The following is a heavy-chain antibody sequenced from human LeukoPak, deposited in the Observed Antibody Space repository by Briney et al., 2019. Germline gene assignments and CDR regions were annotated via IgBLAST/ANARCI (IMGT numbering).Heavy chain of an antibody. CDR3: ARGQEAATGQLPDWFDP. Sequence: SETLSLTCAVYGGPFSGYYWSWIRQPPGKGLEWIGEINHSGGTNYNPSLKSRVTLSVDLSKSHFSLKLTSVTAADTAVYYCARGQEAATGQLPDWFDPWGQGTLVTVSS. J-gene: IGHJ5*02. CDR2: INHSGGT. CDR1: GGPFSGYY. V-gene: IGHV4-34*01. D-gene: IGHD2-15*01.